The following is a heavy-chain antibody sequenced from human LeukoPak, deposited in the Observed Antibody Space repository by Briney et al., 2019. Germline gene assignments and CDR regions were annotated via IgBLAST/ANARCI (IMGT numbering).Heavy chain of an antibody. CDR3: ARDGTSTDDY. CDR1: GYTFSNFG. V-gene: IGHV1-18*01. D-gene: IGHD2-2*01. J-gene: IGHJ4*02. CDR2: ISGNNDNP. Sequence: ASVKVSFKTSGYTFSNFGINWVRQAPGQGVEWMGWISGNNDNPNYEQKFHGSFPVPTDSSTSTAYMELRNLRFDDTAVYYCARDGTSTDDYWGQGTLVTVSS.